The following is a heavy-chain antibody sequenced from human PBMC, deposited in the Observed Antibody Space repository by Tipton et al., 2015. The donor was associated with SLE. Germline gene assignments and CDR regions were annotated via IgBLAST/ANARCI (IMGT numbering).Heavy chain of an antibody. J-gene: IGHJ5*02. CDR2: IYYSGST. V-gene: IGHV4-59*08. CDR1: GGSFSSQY. CDR3: ARHDTNYGRNWFDP. D-gene: IGHD2-8*01. Sequence: TLSLTCTVYGGSFSSQYWTWIRQPPGKGLEWIGNIYYSGSTYSDPSLKSRVTMSVDTSKNHFSLKLSSVTAADTAVYYCARHDTNYGRNWFDPWGQGTLVTVSS.